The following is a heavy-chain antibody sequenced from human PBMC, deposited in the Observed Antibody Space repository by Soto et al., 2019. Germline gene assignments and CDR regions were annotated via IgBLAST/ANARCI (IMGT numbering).Heavy chain of an antibody. CDR2: ISRTSNTI. D-gene: IGHD4-17*01. CDR3: ARDSLLTTVTTLDY. V-gene: IGHV3-48*02. J-gene: IGHJ4*02. CDR1: GFTFSSYS. Sequence: GGSLRLSCAASGFTFSSYSMNWVRQAPGKGLEWVSYISRTSNTIYYTDSVKGRFTISRDNAKNSLYLQMNSLRDEDTAVYYCARDSLLTTVTTLDYWGQGTLVTVSS.